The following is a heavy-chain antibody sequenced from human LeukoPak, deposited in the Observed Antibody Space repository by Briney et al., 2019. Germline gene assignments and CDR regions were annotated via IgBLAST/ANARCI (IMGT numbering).Heavy chain of an antibody. Sequence: SETLSLTCTVSGGSISSYYWSWIRQPPGKGLEWIGEINHSGSTNYNPSLKSRVTISVDTSKNQFSLKLSSVTAADTAVYYCAANYDSSGYYVDYWGQGTLVTVSS. CDR2: INHSGST. V-gene: IGHV4-34*01. CDR1: GGSISSYY. J-gene: IGHJ4*02. D-gene: IGHD3-22*01. CDR3: AANYDSSGYYVDY.